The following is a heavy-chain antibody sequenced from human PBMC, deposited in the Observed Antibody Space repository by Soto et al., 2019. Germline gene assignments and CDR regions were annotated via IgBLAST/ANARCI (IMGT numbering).Heavy chain of an antibody. V-gene: IGHV4-39*01. J-gene: IGHJ6*03. CDR1: GGSISSSSYY. D-gene: IGHD3-9*01. Sequence: QLQLQESGPGLVKPSETLSLTCTVSGGSISSSSYYWGWIRQPPGKGLEWIGSVYYSVSTYYNPSLKSRATIAVDEAKNQFSLKLSSVTAADTAVYYCARHGESAEAYDILTGDMDVWGKGTTVTVSS. CDR2: VYYSVST. CDR3: ARHGESAEAYDILTGDMDV.